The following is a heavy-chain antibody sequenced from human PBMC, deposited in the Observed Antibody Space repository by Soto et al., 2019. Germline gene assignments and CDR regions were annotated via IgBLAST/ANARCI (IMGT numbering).Heavy chain of an antibody. V-gene: IGHV3-15*01. CDR1: GFTFSNAW. CDR2: IKSKTDGGTT. CDR3: TTVYDILTGYPPLDY. D-gene: IGHD3-9*01. J-gene: IGHJ4*02. Sequence: GGSLRLSCAASGFTFSNAWMSWVRQAPGKGLEWVGRIKSKTDGGTTDYAAPVKGRFTISRDDSKNTLYLQMNSLKTEDTAVYYCTTVYDILTGYPPLDYWGQGTLVTVSS.